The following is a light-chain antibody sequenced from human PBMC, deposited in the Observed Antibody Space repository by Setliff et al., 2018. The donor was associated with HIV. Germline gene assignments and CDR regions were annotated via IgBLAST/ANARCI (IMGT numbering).Light chain of an antibody. CDR3: CSYAGSSTYV. V-gene: IGLV2-23*02. J-gene: IGLJ1*01. CDR2: EVS. Sequence: SALTQPASVSGSPGQSITISCTGTSSDVGSYNLVSWYQHHPGKAPKLMIYEVSKWPLGVSNRFSGSKSGNTASLTISGLQAEDEADYYCCSYAGSSTYVFGIGTKVTVL. CDR1: SSDVGSYNL.